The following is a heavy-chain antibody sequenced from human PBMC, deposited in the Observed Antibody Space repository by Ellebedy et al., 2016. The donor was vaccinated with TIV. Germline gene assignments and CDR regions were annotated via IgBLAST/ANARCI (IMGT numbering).Heavy chain of an antibody. CDR3: AKGGGDPRTLDY. CDR2: ISYDGSNK. Sequence: GGSLRLXCAASGFTFSTYGMHWVRQAPGKGLEWVAVISYDGSNKYYADSVKGRFTISRDNSKNTLYLQMNSLRVEDTAVYYCAKGGGDPRTLDYWGQGTLVTVSS. CDR1: GFTFSTYG. V-gene: IGHV3-30*18. D-gene: IGHD2-21*02. J-gene: IGHJ4*02.